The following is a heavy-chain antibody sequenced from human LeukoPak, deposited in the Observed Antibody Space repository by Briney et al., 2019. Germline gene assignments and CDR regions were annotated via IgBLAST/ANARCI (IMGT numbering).Heavy chain of an antibody. D-gene: IGHD2-15*01. Sequence: PSETLSLTCTVSGGSIKYYYWSWIRQPPGKGLEWIGYIYYNGSTNYNPSLKSRVSISVDTSKNQFSLKVSSVTAADTAVYYCARKGGHFDYWGQGTLVTVSS. CDR1: GGSIKYYY. CDR3: ARKGGHFDY. J-gene: IGHJ4*02. V-gene: IGHV4-59*01. CDR2: IYYNGST.